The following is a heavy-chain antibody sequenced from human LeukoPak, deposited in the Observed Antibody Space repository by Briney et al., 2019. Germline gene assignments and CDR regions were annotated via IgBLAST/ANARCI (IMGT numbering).Heavy chain of an antibody. V-gene: IGHV5-10-1*01. J-gene: IGHJ5*02. D-gene: IGHD2-15*01. Sequence: GESLKISRKGSGYSFTSYWISWVRQMPGKGLEWMGRIDPSDSYTNYSPSFQGHVTISADKSISTAYLQWSSLKASDTAMYYCARRSCSGGSCYSGWFDPWGQGTLVTVSS. CDR2: IDPSDSYT. CDR1: GYSFTSYW. CDR3: ARRSCSGGSCYSGWFDP.